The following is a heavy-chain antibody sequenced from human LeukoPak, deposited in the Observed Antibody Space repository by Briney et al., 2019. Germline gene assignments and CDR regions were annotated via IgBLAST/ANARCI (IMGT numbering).Heavy chain of an antibody. CDR1: GYTLTSYY. V-gene: IGHV1-46*01. CDR2: INPSGGST. J-gene: IGHJ4*02. CDR3: ARGWGYSGSYEAGSDIDY. D-gene: IGHD1-26*01. Sequence: EASVKVSCKASGYTLTSYYMHWVRQAPGQGLEWMGIINPSGGSTSYAQKFQGRVTMTRDMSTSTVYMELSSLRSEDTAVYYCARGWGYSGSYEAGSDIDYWGQGTLVTVSS.